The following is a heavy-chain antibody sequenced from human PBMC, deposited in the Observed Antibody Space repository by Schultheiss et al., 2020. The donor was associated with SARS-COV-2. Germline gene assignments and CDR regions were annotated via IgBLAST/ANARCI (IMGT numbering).Heavy chain of an antibody. CDR1: GFTFSSYW. D-gene: IGHD1-26*01. J-gene: IGHJ6*03. V-gene: IGHV3-23*01. Sequence: GGSLRLSCAASGFTFSSYWMHWVRQAPGKGLEWVSAISGSGGSTYYADSVKGRFTISRDNAKNSLYLQMNSLRAEDTAVYYCAKQWELLGYYYYYMDVWGKGTTVTVSS. CDR3: AKQWELLGYYYYYMDV. CDR2: ISGSGGST.